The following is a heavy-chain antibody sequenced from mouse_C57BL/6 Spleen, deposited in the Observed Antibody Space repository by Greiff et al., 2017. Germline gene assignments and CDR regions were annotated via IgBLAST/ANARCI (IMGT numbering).Heavy chain of an antibody. CDR2: ILPGSGST. CDR3: ARWVYYGNDGYDY. Sequence: QVQLQQSGAELMKPGASVKLSCKATGYTFTGYWIVWVKQRPGHGLEWIGEILPGSGSTNYNEKFNGKATFTADTSSTTAYMQLSSLTTEDSAIYYCARWVYYGNDGYDYWGQGTTLTVSS. V-gene: IGHV1-9*01. CDR1: GYTFTGYW. J-gene: IGHJ2*01. D-gene: IGHD2-2*01.